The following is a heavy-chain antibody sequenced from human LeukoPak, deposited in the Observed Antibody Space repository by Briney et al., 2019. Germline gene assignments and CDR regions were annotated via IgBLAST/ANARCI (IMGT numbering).Heavy chain of an antibody. CDR1: GGSISSGDYY. CDR2: IYYSGST. V-gene: IGHV4-30-4*01. CDR3: ARVGMATMNFDY. D-gene: IGHD5-24*01. J-gene: IGHJ4*02. Sequence: PSQTLSLTCTVSGGSISSGDYYWSRIRQPPGKGLEWIGYIYYSGSTYYNPSLKSRVTISVDTSKNQFSLKLSSVTAADTAVYYCARVGMATMNFDYWGQGTLVTVSS.